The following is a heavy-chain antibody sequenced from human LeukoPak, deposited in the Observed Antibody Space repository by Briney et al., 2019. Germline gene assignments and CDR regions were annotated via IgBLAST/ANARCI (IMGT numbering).Heavy chain of an antibody. CDR1: GYTFTGYY. J-gene: IGHJ4*02. CDR3: AREPLEALAGTSEY. Sequence: ASVKVSCKASGYTFTGYYMHWVRQAPGQGLEWMGWINPHTGGTNYAQKFQGRVTMTRDASISTAYMELSRLRSDDTAVYYCAREPLEALAGTSEYWGQGTLVTVSS. CDR2: INPHTGGT. V-gene: IGHV1-2*02. D-gene: IGHD6-19*01.